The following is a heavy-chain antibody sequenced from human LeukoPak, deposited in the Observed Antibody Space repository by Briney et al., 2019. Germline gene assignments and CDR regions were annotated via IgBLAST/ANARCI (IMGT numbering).Heavy chain of an antibody. D-gene: IGHD4-17*01. V-gene: IGHV4-38-2*02. CDR3: ARDPFYADGCA. CDR2: IYHSGTT. J-gene: IGHJ1*01. Sequence: SETLSLTRAVSGYSISSGYYWGWIRQPPGKGLEWIGSIYHSGTTYYNPSLKSRATISVDTSKNQFSLKLSSVTAADAAMYDCARDPFYADGCAWGQSSLVTVSS. CDR1: GYSISSGYY.